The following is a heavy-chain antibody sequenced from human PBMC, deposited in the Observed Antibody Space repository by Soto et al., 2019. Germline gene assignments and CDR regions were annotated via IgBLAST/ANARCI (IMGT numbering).Heavy chain of an antibody. J-gene: IGHJ1*01. Sequence: QITLKESGPTLVKPTQTLTLTCTFSGSSLSTSGVGVGWIRQPPGKALEWLALIYWDDGKRYSPSLKSRLTITKDTSKNQVVLTMTNVDPVDTATYYCAHLVLLWFGELSAEYFQHWGQGTLVTVSS. V-gene: IGHV2-5*02. CDR3: AHLVLLWFGELSAEYFQH. D-gene: IGHD3-10*01. CDR1: GSSLSTSGVG. CDR2: IYWDDGK.